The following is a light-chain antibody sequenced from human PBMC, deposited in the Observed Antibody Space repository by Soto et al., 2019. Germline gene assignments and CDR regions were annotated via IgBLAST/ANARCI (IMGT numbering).Light chain of an antibody. Sequence: DIQMTQSPSSLSASVGDRVTITCRASQNIGRFLNWHQQKPGKAPNVLINVASTLRSGVPSRFSGSGSGRGFNLTINSLQPEDFATYFCQQSFTTPLTFGGGTQLEIK. V-gene: IGKV1-39*01. CDR3: QQSFTTPLT. CDR2: VAS. CDR1: QNIGRF. J-gene: IGKJ4*01.